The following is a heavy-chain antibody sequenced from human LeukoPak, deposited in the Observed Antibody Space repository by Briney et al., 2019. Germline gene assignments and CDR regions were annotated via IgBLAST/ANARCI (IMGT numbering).Heavy chain of an antibody. J-gene: IGHJ4*02. Sequence: TGGSLRLSCAASGFTFSSYAMSWVRQAPGKGLEWVSAISGSGGSTYYADSVKGRFTISRDNSKNTLYLQMNSLRAEDTAVYYCAKFAGTLGDLARYYYDSSGNDKPKYYFDYWGQGTLVTVSS. CDR1: GFTFSSYA. D-gene: IGHD3-22*01. V-gene: IGHV3-23*01. CDR2: ISGSGGST. CDR3: AKFAGTLGDLARYYYDSSGNDKPKYYFDY.